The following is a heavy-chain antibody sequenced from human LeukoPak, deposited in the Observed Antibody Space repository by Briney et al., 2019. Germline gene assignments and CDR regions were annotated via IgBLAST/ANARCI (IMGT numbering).Heavy chain of an antibody. D-gene: IGHD1-14*01. Sequence: SEALSLTCTVSGGSISSNSYYWGWIRQPPGKGLEWIGEISHSGSTNYNPSLESRVTISVDASKNQFSLELNSVTAADTAVYYCARDQQYHRPAGWFDPWGQGTLVTVSS. CDR2: ISHSGST. V-gene: IGHV4-39*01. CDR1: GGSISSNSYY. J-gene: IGHJ5*02. CDR3: ARDQQYHRPAGWFDP.